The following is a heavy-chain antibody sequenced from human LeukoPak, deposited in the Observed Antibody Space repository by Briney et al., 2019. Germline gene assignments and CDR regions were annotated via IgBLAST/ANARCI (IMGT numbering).Heavy chain of an antibody. V-gene: IGHV3-74*01. CDR2: INTDGSRE. Sequence: GGSLRLSCAASGFIFSDYWMQWVRQAPGKGLVWVSGINTDGSRETYADSVKGRFTFSRDNAKNTLYLQMSSLRDEDTAVYYCVRDRPHNWFDPGGQGTLVTVSA. CDR1: GFIFSDYW. CDR3: VRDRPHNWFDP. J-gene: IGHJ5*02.